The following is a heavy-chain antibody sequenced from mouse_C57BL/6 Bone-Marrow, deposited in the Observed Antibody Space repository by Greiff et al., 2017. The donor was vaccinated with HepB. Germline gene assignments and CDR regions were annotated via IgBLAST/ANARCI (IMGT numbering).Heavy chain of an antibody. Sequence: VQLQQSGAELVRPGTPVKMSCKASGYTFTNYWIGWAKQRPGHGLEWIGDIYPGGGYTNYNEKFKGKATLTADKSSSTAYMQFSSLTSEDSAIYYCARWYYGSSPYWYFDVWGTGTTVTVSS. D-gene: IGHD1-1*01. CDR1: GYTFTNYW. J-gene: IGHJ1*03. V-gene: IGHV1-63*01. CDR2: IYPGGGYT. CDR3: ARWYYGSSPYWYFDV.